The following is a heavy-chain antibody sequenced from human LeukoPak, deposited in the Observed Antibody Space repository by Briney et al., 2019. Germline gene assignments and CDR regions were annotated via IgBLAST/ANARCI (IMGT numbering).Heavy chain of an antibody. V-gene: IGHV4-39*01. J-gene: IGHJ4*02. CDR1: GGSISSSSYY. Sequence: SETLSLTCTVSGGSISSSSYYWGWIRQPPGKGLEWIGSIYYSGSTYYNPSLKSRVTISVDTSKNQFSLKLSSVTAADTAVYYCARHGRFLEWSDYWGQGTLVTVSP. D-gene: IGHD3-3*01. CDR3: ARHGRFLEWSDY. CDR2: IYYSGST.